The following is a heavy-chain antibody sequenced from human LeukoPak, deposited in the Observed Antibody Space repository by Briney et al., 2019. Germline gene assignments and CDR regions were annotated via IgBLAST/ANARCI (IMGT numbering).Heavy chain of an antibody. D-gene: IGHD3-22*01. CDR1: GGSISSSPYY. J-gene: IGHJ4*02. CDR2: IYYSGIT. CDR3: ARAYYDSSGYYDY. Sequence: SETLSLTCTVSGGSISSSPYYWGWIRQPPGKGLQWIGSIYYSGITHYNPSLKSRVTISVDASKNQFSLKLSSVTAADTAVYYCARAYYDSSGYYDYWGQGTLVTVSS. V-gene: IGHV4-39*07.